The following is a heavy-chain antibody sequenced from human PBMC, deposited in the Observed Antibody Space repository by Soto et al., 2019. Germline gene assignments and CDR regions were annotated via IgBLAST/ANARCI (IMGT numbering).Heavy chain of an antibody. J-gene: IGHJ4*02. CDR2: ISGSGGST. CDR1: GFTFSSYA. CDR3: ANGESPMVRGGDYYFDY. V-gene: IGHV3-23*01. D-gene: IGHD3-10*01. Sequence: PGGSLRLSCAASGFTFSSYAMSWVRQAPGKGLEWVSAISGSGGSTYYADSVKGRFTISRDNSKNTLYLQMNSLRAEDTAVYYCANGESPMVRGGDYYFDYWGQGTLVTVSS.